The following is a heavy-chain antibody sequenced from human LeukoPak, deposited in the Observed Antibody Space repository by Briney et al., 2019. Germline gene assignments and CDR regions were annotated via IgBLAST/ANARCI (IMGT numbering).Heavy chain of an antibody. V-gene: IGHV3-13*04. CDR2: IGTAGDT. Sequence: GGSLRLSCAASGFTFSSHDMHWLRQAPGKGLEWVSAIGTAGDTFYPGSVKGRFTISRENAKNSLYLQMNSLRAGDTAVYYCARGRGDWFDPWGQGTLVTVSS. J-gene: IGHJ5*02. CDR3: ARGRGDWFDP. CDR1: GFTFSSHD. D-gene: IGHD3-16*01.